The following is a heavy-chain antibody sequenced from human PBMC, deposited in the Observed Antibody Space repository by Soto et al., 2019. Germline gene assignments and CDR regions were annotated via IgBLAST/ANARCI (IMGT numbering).Heavy chain of an antibody. V-gene: IGHV1-69*01. J-gene: IGHJ4*02. Sequence: QVQLVQSGAEVRKPGSSVRVSCKASGGSFNRHTISWVRQAPGQGLEWMGGIIPIFGTANHAQKFQGRVTIIADESTSTVYMELRSLSSDDTAVYFCARDFRNSCTGATCIYFDYWGQGTLVTVSS. CDR3: ARDFRNSCTGATCIYFDY. CDR2: IIPIFGTA. CDR1: GGSFNRHT. D-gene: IGHD2-8*02.